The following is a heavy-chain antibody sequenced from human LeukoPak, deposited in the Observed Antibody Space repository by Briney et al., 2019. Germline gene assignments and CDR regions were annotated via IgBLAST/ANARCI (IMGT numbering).Heavy chain of an antibody. CDR1: GFTFSGYG. D-gene: IGHD5/OR15-5a*01. Sequence: GGSLRLSCAASGFTFSGYGMHWVRQAPGKGLEWVSAFSSSGGDTHYADSVKGRFTISRDNSKNTLYLQMNFLSAEDTAVYYCAKSSTIDSGDYYYMDVWGKGTTVTVPS. J-gene: IGHJ6*03. CDR3: AKSSTIDSGDYYYMDV. CDR2: FSSSGGDT. V-gene: IGHV3-23*01.